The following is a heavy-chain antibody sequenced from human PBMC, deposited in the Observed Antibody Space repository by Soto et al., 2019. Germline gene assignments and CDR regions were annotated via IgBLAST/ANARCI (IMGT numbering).Heavy chain of an antibody. CDR2: IIPILGIA. D-gene: IGHD5-18*01. CDR1: GGTFSSYT. CDR3: ARLYSYGPRRVDY. J-gene: IGHJ4*02. Sequence: ASVKVSCKASGGTFSSYTISWVRQAPGQGLEWMGRIIPILGIANYAQKFQGRVTMTADKSTSTAYMELRSLRSDDTAVYYCARLYSYGPRRVDYWGQGTLVTVSS. V-gene: IGHV1-69*02.